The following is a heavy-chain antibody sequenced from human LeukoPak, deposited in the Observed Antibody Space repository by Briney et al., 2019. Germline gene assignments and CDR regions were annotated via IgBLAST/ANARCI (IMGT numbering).Heavy chain of an antibody. Sequence: GASVKLSCKASGYTFTSYGISWVRQAPGQGLEWMGWISAYNGNTNYAQKLQGRVTMTTDTSTSTAYMELRSLRSDDTAVYYCARNVVGDCSSTSCYTDYWGQGTLVTVSS. CDR3: ARNVVGDCSSTSCYTDY. CDR1: GYTFTSYG. V-gene: IGHV1-18*01. J-gene: IGHJ4*02. CDR2: ISAYNGNT. D-gene: IGHD2-2*02.